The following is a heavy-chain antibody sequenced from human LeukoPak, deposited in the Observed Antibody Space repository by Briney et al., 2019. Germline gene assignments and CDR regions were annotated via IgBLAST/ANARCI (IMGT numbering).Heavy chain of an antibody. CDR2: IKSRAAGGTT. CDR3: ATGGHYFGS. CDR1: GFTFSDAW. Sequence: GGSLRLSCAASGFTFSDAWMSWVRQAPGKGLEWVSRIKSRAAGGTTDNAAPVQGRFTISRDDSKSTLYLQMNSLNTDDPAVYYCATGGHYFGSWGQGTLVTVSS. D-gene: IGHD3-10*01. J-gene: IGHJ4*02. V-gene: IGHV3-15*01.